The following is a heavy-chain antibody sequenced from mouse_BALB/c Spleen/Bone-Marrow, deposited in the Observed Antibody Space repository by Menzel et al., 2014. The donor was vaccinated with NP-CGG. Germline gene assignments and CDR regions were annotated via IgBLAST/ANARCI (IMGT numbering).Heavy chain of an antibody. D-gene: IGHD2-4*01. CDR3: ARRRDYDRYFDV. CDR1: GYAFSSSW. CDR2: IYPGDGDT. Sequence: VQLVESGPELVKPGASVKISCKASGYAFSSSWMNWVKQRPGQGLEWIGRIYPGDGDTNYNGKFKGKATLTADKSSSTAYMQLSSLTSVDSAVYFCARRRDYDRYFDVWGARTTVTVSS. J-gene: IGHJ1*01. V-gene: IGHV1-82*01.